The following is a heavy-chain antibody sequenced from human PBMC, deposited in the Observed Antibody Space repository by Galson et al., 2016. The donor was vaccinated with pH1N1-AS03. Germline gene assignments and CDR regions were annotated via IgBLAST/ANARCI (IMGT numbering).Heavy chain of an antibody. D-gene: IGHD6-19*01. CDR1: GFTFSKYA. Sequence: SLRLSCAGSGFTFSKYAMSWVRQAPGKGLEWVSGISASGGETHYADSVKGRFTMSRDNSKNTLYLQMNSLRVEDTALYYCAKRSQWLLGHYYYYGLEVWGQGTTVTVSS. CDR2: ISASGGET. V-gene: IGHV3-23*01. J-gene: IGHJ6*02. CDR3: AKRSQWLLGHYYYYGLEV.